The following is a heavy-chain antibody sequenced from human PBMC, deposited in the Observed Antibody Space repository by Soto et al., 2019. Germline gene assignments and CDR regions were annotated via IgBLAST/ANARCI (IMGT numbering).Heavy chain of an antibody. CDR2: TSSSSSYT. D-gene: IGHD6-13*01. Sequence: PVGSLRLSCAASGLTFSDYYMSWIRQAPGKGLEWVSYTSSSSSYTNYADSVKGRFTISRDNAKNSLYLQMNSLRAEDTAVYYCARDRERYSSSWYRDYYYGMDVWGQGTTVTVSS. CDR1: GLTFSDYY. V-gene: IGHV3-11*06. CDR3: ARDRERYSSSWYRDYYYGMDV. J-gene: IGHJ6*02.